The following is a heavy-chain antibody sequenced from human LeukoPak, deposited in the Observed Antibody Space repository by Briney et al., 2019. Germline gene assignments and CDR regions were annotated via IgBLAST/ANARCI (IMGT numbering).Heavy chain of an antibody. CDR1: GFTFSSYA. J-gene: IGHJ5*02. V-gene: IGHV3-53*01. D-gene: IGHD3-10*01. CDR2: INVGGDT. CDR3: ARGQGFLLDL. Sequence: GGSLRLSCGASGFTFSSYAMSWGRQAPGKGLEWVSIINVGGDTYYADSVKGRFTISRDTSKNTVYLQMDNLRAEDTAVYYCARGQGFLLDLWGQGTLVTVSS.